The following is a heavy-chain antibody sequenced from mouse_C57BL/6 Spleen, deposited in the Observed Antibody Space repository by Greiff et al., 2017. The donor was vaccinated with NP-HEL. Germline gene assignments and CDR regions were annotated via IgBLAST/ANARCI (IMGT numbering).Heavy chain of an antibody. CDR1: GYSFTGYY. Sequence: VHVKQSGPELVKPGASVKISCKASGYSFTGYYINWVKQSPEKSLEWIGEIKPSTGGTTYNENFKAKATLTVDKSSNTAYMQLQSLTSEDSAVYFCSRNGNRDVMDDWGQGTSVTVSS. CDR3: SRNGNRDVMDD. D-gene: IGHD2-1*01. CDR2: IKPSTGGT. V-gene: IGHV1-42*01. J-gene: IGHJ4*01.